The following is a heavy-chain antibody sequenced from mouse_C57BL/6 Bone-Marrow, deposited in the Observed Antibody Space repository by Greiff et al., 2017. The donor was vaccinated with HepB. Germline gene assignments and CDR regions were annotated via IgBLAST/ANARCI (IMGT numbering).Heavy chain of an antibody. CDR1: GYTFTSYW. D-gene: IGHD1-1*01. CDR3: ARAATVVAYDD. J-gene: IGHJ2*01. V-gene: IGHV1-69*01. CDR2: IDPSDSYT. Sequence: QVQLQQPGAELVMPGASVKLSCKASGYTFTSYWMHWVKQRPGQGLEWIGEIDPSDSYTNYNQKFKGKSTLTVDKSSSTAYMQLSSLTSEYSAVYYCARAATVVAYDDWGQGTTLTVSS.